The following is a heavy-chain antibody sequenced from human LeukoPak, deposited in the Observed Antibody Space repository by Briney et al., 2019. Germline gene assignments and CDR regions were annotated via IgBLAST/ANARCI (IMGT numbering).Heavy chain of an antibody. CDR3: SRMTYCSGGSCSFDD. V-gene: IGHV3-49*04. J-gene: IGHJ4*02. D-gene: IGHD2-15*01. Sequence: PGGSLRLSCTASGFTFGDYAMNWVRQAPGKGPEWVGFITSKAYGGTREYAASVKGRLTISRDDSKSIAYLQMNSLKTEDTAVYYCSRMTYCSGGSCSFDDWGREPWSPSPQ. CDR2: ITSKAYGGTR. CDR1: GFTFGDYA.